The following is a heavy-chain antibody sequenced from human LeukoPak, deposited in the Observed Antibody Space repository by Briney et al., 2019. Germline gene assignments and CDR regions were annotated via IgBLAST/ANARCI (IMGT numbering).Heavy chain of an antibody. CDR3: AKDPKRREGSSWFFDY. J-gene: IGHJ4*02. CDR1: GFTFSSYA. D-gene: IGHD6-13*01. V-gene: IGHV3-23*01. CDR2: ISGSGGST. Sequence: PGGSLRLSCAASGFTFSSYAMSWVRQAPGKGLEWVSAISGSGGSTYYADSVKGRFTISRDNSKNTLYLQMNSLRAEDAAVYYCAKDPKRREGSSWFFDYWGQGTLVTVSS.